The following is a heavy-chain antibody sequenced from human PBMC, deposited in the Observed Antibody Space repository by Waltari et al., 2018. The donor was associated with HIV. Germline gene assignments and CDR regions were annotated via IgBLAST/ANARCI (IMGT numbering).Heavy chain of an antibody. D-gene: IGHD6-13*01. CDR1: GFTFSDYY. CDR3: ASTYSSSWYDY. Sequence: QVQLVESGGGLVKPGGSLRLSCAASGFTFSDYYMSWIRQAPGKGLEWVSYISSSSSYTNYADSVKGRFTISRDNAKNSLYLQMNSLRAEDTAVYYCASTYSSSWYDYWGQGTLVTVSS. J-gene: IGHJ4*02. V-gene: IGHV3-11*05. CDR2: ISSSSSYT.